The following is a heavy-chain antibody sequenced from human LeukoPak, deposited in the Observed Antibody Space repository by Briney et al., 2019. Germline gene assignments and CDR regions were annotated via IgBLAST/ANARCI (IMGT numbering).Heavy chain of an antibody. Sequence: SETLSLTCTVSDDSISDYYRGWIRQPPGKGLEWIGYFHNSGTSTYNPSLKSPVTMSVDTSKNQFSLKLNSVTAADTAVYYCARSRPGSSPFDIWGQGTMVTVSS. D-gene: IGHD3-10*01. CDR3: ARSRPGSSPFDI. J-gene: IGHJ3*02. CDR2: FHNSGTS. V-gene: IGHV4-59*12. CDR1: DDSISDYY.